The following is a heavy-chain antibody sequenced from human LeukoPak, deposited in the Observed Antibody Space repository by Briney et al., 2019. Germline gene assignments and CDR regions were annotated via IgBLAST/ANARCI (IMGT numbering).Heavy chain of an antibody. CDR1: GGTFSSYA. V-gene: IGHV1-69*13. D-gene: IGHD3-16*01. CDR3: ARGGSYDAFDI. Sequence: SVKVSCKASGGTFSSYAISWVRQAPGQGLEWMGGIIPISGTVNYAQKFQGRVTITADESTSTAYMELSSLRSEDTAVYYCARGGSYDAFDIWGQGTMATVSS. CDR2: IIPISGTV. J-gene: IGHJ3*02.